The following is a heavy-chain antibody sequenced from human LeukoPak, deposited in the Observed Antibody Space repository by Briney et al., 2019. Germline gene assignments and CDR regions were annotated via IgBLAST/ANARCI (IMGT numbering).Heavy chain of an antibody. V-gene: IGHV3-23*01. CDR3: ARGPSGYHNT. Sequence: GGSLRLSCAASGFTFSDYAMIWVRQAPGKGLEWVAGISASGASPYYADSVKGRFTISRDNAKNSLDLQMNSLRAEDTAVYYCARGPSGYHNTGGQGTLVTVSS. CDR1: GFTFSDYA. D-gene: IGHD5-12*01. CDR2: ISASGASP. J-gene: IGHJ4*02.